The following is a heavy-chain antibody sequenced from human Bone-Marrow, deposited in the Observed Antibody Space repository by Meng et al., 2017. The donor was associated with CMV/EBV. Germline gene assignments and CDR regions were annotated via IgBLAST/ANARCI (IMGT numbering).Heavy chain of an antibody. D-gene: IGHD3-3*01. J-gene: IGHJ6*02. Sequence: GSLRLSCTVSGGSISSSSYYWGWIRQPPGKGLEWIGSIYYSGSTYYNPSLKSRVTISVDTSKNQFSLKLSSVTAADTAVYYCARVPSYYDFWSGYYSRVDYYYGMDVWGQGTTVTVSS. CDR1: GGSISSSSYY. V-gene: IGHV4-39*07. CDR3: ARVPSYYDFWSGYYSRVDYYYGMDV. CDR2: IYYSGST.